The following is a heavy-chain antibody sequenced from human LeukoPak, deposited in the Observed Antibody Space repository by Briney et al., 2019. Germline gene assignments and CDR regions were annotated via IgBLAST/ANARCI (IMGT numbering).Heavy chain of an antibody. CDR3: ARLVAAAGTRPYYYYMDV. CDR1: GGSISSYY. J-gene: IGHJ6*03. D-gene: IGHD6-13*01. V-gene: IGHV4-4*09. Sequence: KPSETLSLTCTVSGGSISSYYRSWIRQPPGKGLEWIGYIYTSGSTNYNPSLKSRVTISVDTSKNQFSLKLSSVTAADTAVYYCARLVAAAGTRPYYYYMDVWGKGTTVTVSS. CDR2: IYTSGST.